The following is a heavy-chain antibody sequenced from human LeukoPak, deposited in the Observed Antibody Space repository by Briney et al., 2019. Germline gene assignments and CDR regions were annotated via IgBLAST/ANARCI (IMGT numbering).Heavy chain of an antibody. CDR1: GFTVSSNY. CDR2: IYSGGST. Sequence: GGSLRLSCAASGFTVSSNYMSWVRQAPGKGLEWVSVIYSGGSTYYADSVKGRFTISRDNSKNTLYLQMNSLRAEDTAVYYCARGTYYYGSGSYKYYYYYYMDVWGRGTTVTISS. V-gene: IGHV3-66*01. D-gene: IGHD3-10*01. J-gene: IGHJ6*03. CDR3: ARGTYYYGSGSYKYYYYYYMDV.